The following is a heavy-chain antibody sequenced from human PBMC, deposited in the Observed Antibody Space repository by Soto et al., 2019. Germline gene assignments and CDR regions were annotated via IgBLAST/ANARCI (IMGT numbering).Heavy chain of an antibody. CDR3: ARGAGFSYASTWFDI. Sequence: SETLSLTCTVSGASISGGTYYWTWIRQAPGKGLEWVGHIYYTGSTNYNPALNDRVTISVDTSKNHSSLQLTSVAAADTAVYYCARGAGFSYASTWFDIWGQGTLVTVSS. D-gene: IGHD5-18*01. CDR1: GASISGGTYY. J-gene: IGHJ5*02. V-gene: IGHV4-61*03. CDR2: IYYTGST.